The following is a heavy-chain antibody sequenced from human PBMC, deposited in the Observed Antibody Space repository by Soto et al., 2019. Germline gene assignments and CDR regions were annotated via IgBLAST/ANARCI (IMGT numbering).Heavy chain of an antibody. Sequence: ASVKVSCKASGGTFSSYAISWVRQAPGQGLEWMGGIIPIFGTANYAQKFQGRVTITADESTSTAYMELSSLRSEDTAVYYCARGLSGSSRYDAFDIWGQGTMVTVSS. V-gene: IGHV1-69*13. D-gene: IGHD1-26*01. J-gene: IGHJ3*02. CDR2: IIPIFGTA. CDR3: ARGLSGSSRYDAFDI. CDR1: GGTFSSYA.